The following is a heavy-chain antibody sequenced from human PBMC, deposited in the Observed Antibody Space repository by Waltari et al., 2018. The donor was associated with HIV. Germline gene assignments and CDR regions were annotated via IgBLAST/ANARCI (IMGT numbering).Heavy chain of an antibody. J-gene: IGHJ4*01. V-gene: IGHV3-11*04. CDR3: TRLRAGQLWLDY. CDR1: GFTFSNSY. D-gene: IGHD3-10*01. CDR2: ISSSGGTI. Sequence: QVQLVASGGGLVKPGGSLRLSCAASGFTFSNSYMTWIRQAPGKGLVLISYISSSGGTIYDADSVKGRFTISRDNTKNSLYLQMNSLRVEDTAVYYCTRLRAGQLWLDYWGHGTLVIVSS.